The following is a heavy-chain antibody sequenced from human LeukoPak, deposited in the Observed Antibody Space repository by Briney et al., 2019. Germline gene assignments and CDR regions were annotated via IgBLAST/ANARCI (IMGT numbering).Heavy chain of an antibody. CDR2: ISDSGGRT. J-gene: IGHJ5*02. CDR3: AKAVIPAAGPKWFDP. D-gene: IGHD6-13*01. Sequence: PGGSLRLSCAASGFTFSSYAMSWVRQAPGKGLEWVSAISDSGGRTYYADSVKGRFTISRDNSKNTLYLQMNSLRAEDTAIYYCAKAVIPAAGPKWFDPWGQGTLVTVSS. CDR1: GFTFSSYA. V-gene: IGHV3-23*01.